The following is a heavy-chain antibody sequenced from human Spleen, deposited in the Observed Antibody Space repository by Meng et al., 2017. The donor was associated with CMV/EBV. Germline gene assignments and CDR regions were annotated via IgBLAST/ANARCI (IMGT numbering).Heavy chain of an antibody. Sequence: SETLSLTCTVSGGSISSYYWSWIRQPPGKGLEWIGYIYYSGSTNYNPSLKSRVTMSVDTSKHQFSLKLNSVTAADTAVYYCARDPGYSSSRSFDYWGQGTLVTVSS. D-gene: IGHD6-6*01. CDR2: IYYSGST. V-gene: IGHV4-59*12. J-gene: IGHJ4*02. CDR1: GGSISSYY. CDR3: ARDPGYSSSRSFDY.